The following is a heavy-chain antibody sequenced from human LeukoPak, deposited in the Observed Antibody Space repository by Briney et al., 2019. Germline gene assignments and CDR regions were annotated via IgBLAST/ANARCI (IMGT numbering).Heavy chain of an antibody. J-gene: IGHJ5*02. D-gene: IGHD3-10*01. CDR3: ARLITMVRGVIYGGFDP. CDR1: GYTFTGYY. V-gene: IGHV1-2*02. Sequence: ASVKVSCKASGYTFTGYYMHWVRQAPGQGLEWMGWINPNSGGTNYAQKFQGRVTMTRDTSISTAYMELSRLRSDDTAVYYCARLITMVRGVIYGGFDPWGQGTLVTVSS. CDR2: INPNSGGT.